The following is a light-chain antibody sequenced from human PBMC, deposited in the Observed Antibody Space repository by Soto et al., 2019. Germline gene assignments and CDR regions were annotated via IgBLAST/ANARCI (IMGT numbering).Light chain of an antibody. J-gene: IGKJ4*01. V-gene: IGKV3-20*01. CDR1: QSVSSSY. CDR2: GAS. CDR3: QQYGSSLGVT. Sequence: EIVLTQSPGTLSWSPVEIATLSVMASQSVSSSYLAWYQQKPGQAPRLLIYGASSRATGIPDRFSGSGSGTDFTLTISRLEPEDFAVYYCQQYGSSLGVTFGGGTKVDIK.